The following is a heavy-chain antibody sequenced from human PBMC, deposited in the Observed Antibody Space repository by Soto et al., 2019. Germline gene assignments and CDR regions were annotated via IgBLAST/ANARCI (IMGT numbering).Heavy chain of an antibody. D-gene: IGHD2-2*01. J-gene: IGHJ5*02. CDR2: IYYSGST. CDR1: GGSISSSSYY. CDR3: ARPLPVSWFDP. V-gene: IGHV4-39*01. Sequence: SETLSLTCTVSGGSISSSSYYWGWIRQPPGKGLEWIGSIYYSGSTYYNPSLKSRVTISVDTSKDQFSLKLSSVTAADTAVYYCARPLPVSWFDPWGQGTLVTVSS.